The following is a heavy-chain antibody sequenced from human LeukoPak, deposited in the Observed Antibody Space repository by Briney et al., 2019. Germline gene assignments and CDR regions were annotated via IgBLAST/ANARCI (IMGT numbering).Heavy chain of an antibody. CDR2: INPNSGGT. V-gene: IGHV1-2*02. D-gene: IGHD3-22*01. CDR3: ARASRYYYDSSGLDY. J-gene: IGHJ4*02. Sequence: GASVKVSCKASGYTFTGYYMHWVRQAPGQGLEWMGWINPNSGGTNYAQKFQGRVTMTRDTSISTAYMELSRLRSDDTAVYYCARASRYYYDSSGLDYWGQGTLVTVSS. CDR1: GYTFTGYY.